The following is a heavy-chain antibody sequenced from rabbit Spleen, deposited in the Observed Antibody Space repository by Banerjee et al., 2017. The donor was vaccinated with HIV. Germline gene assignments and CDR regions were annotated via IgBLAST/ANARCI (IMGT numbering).Heavy chain of an antibody. CDR1: GFSFSSTYY. J-gene: IGHJ4*01. CDR3: ARDVENGGYDYFNL. D-gene: IGHD1-1*01. V-gene: IGHV1S40*01. CDR2: IKTSSGGT. Sequence: QSLEESGGDLVKPGASLTLTCTASGFSFSSTYYIGWVRQAPGKGLEWIGCIKTSSGGTWYATWVNGRFTISKTSSTTVTLQMTSLTAADTATYFCARDVENGGYDYFNLWGPGTLVTVS.